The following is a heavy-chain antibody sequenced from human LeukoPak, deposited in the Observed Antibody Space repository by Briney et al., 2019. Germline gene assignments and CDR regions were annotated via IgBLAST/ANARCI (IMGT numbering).Heavy chain of an antibody. V-gene: IGHV1-46*01. D-gene: IGHD1/OR15-1a*01. CDR3: ARVEQSQFFDY. Sequence: ASVKDSCKASGYTFTSDYMYWVRQAPGQGLEWIGIINPSDGSTSYAQQFQGRLTITRHTPTRTVYMELSSQRSEDTAVYYCARVEQSQFFDYWRQGTLLTVSS. CDR1: GYTFTSDY. J-gene: IGHJ4*02. CDR2: INPSDGST.